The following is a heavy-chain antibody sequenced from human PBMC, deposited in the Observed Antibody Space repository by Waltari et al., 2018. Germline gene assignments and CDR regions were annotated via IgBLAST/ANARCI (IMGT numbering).Heavy chain of an antibody. CDR2: ISYDGSNK. J-gene: IGHJ6*02. Sequence: QVQLVESGGGVVQPGRSLRLSCAASGFTFSSYGMHWVRQAPGKGLEWVAVISYDGSNKYYADSGKGRFTIARDNSKNTLYLQRNSLRAEDTAVYYCARDRRPPLTPYYYYGMDVWGQGTTVTVSS. CDR3: ARDRRPPLTPYYYYGMDV. D-gene: IGHD6-6*01. V-gene: IGHV3-30*03. CDR1: GFTFSSYG.